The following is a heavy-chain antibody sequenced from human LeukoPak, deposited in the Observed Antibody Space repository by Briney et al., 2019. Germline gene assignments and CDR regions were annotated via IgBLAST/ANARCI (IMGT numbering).Heavy chain of an antibody. D-gene: IGHD3-22*01. Sequence: PGGSLRLSCAASGFTVSSNYMSWVRQAPGKGLEWVSVIYSGDNTFYADSVKGRFTISRDNSKNTLYLQMNSLRAEDTAVYYCARVTGYMIEDYFDYWGQGTLVTVSS. CDR1: GFTVSSNY. V-gene: IGHV3-53*01. CDR3: ARVTGYMIEDYFDY. CDR2: IYSGDNT. J-gene: IGHJ4*02.